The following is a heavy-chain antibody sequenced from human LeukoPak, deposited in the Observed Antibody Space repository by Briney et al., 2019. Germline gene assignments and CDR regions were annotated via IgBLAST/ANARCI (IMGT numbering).Heavy chain of an antibody. Sequence: SETLSLTCTVSGGSISSYCWSWIRQPAGKGLEWIGRIYTSGSTNYNPSLKSRVTMSVDASKNQFSLKLSSVTAADTAVYYCAREAGVVVTRALDYWGQGTLVTVSS. D-gene: IGHD2-21*02. V-gene: IGHV4-4*07. CDR3: AREAGVVVTRALDY. J-gene: IGHJ4*02. CDR1: GGSISSYC. CDR2: IYTSGST.